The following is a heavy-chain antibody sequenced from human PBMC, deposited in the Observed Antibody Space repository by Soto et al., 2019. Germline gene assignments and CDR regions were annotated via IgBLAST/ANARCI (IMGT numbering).Heavy chain of an antibody. CDR3: ARVIRSGGTYCFDC. V-gene: IGHV3-48*02. CDR2: ISSSGTTI. Sequence: DQLVQSGGGAVQPGGSLRLSCEVSGIKFDSYGMHWVRQAPGKGLEWVSYISSSGTTIYYADSVKGRFTISRDNVKNSVDLLLNSLRDEDTAVYYCARVIRSGGTYCFDCWGQGALVTVSS. D-gene: IGHD1-26*01. CDR1: GIKFDSYG. J-gene: IGHJ4*02.